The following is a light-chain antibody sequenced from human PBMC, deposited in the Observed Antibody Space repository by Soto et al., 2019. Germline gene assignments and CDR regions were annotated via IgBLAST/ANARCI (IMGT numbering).Light chain of an antibody. CDR2: GAF. J-gene: IGKJ5*01. CDR3: QQYGSSPPIT. Sequence: EIVMTQPPATLSVSPGERATLSCRASQSVSGNLAWYQQKPGQAPRLLIYGAFNRATGIPDRFSGSGSGTDFTLTISRLEPEDFAVYYCQQYGSSPPITFGHGTRLESK. V-gene: IGKV3-20*01. CDR1: QSVSGN.